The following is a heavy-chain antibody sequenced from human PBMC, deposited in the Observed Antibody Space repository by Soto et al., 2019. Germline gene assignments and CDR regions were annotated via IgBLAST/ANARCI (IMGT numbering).Heavy chain of an antibody. CDR2: ISYDGSNK. Sequence: QVQLVESGGGVVQPGRSLRLSCAASGFTFSSYGMHWVRQAPGKGLEWVAVISYDGSNKYYADSVKGRFTISRDNSKNTLYLQMNNVRAEDTAVYYCATNRIAASGGLSDYWGQGTLVTVSS. D-gene: IGHD6-25*01. CDR3: ATNRIAASGGLSDY. V-gene: IGHV3-30*03. CDR1: GFTFSSYG. J-gene: IGHJ4*02.